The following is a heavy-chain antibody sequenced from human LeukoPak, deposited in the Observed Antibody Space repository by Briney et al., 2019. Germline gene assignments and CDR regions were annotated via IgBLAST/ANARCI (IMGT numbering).Heavy chain of an antibody. CDR3: ARRGPATRNFDY. CDR2: IYYSGST. J-gene: IGHJ4*02. V-gene: IGHV4-59*07. CDR1: GGSISSYY. Sequence: PSDTLSLTCTVSGGSISSYYWSWLRQPPGKGLEWIGYIYYSGSTNYNPSLKSRVTISVDTSKNQFSLKLSSVTAAATAGYYCARRGPATRNFDYWGQGTLVTVSS.